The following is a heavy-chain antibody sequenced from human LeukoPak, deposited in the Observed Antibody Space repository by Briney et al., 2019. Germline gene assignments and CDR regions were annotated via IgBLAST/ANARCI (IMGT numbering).Heavy chain of an antibody. D-gene: IGHD6-19*01. CDR3: ARVRQQWLVGGAFDI. CDR1: GFTFSSYA. Sequence: GRSLRLSCAASGFTFSSYAMHWVRQAPGKGLEWVAVISYDGSNKYYADSVKGRFTISRDNSKNTLYLQMNSLRAEDTAVYYCARVRQQWLVGGAFDIWGQGTMVTVSS. CDR2: ISYDGSNK. J-gene: IGHJ3*02. V-gene: IGHV3-30-3*01.